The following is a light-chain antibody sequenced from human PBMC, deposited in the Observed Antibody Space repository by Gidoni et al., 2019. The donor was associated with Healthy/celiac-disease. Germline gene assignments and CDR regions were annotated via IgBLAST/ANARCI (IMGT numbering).Light chain of an antibody. CDR2: DAS. J-gene: IGKJ4*01. Sequence: EIVLTQSPATLSLSPGERATLSCRASQSVSSYLAWYQQKPGQAPRLLIYDASNRATGIPARFSGGGSGTDFTLTISSLEPEDFAVYYCQQRSNSLGGGTKVEIK. CDR1: QSVSSY. CDR3: QQRSNS. V-gene: IGKV3-11*01.